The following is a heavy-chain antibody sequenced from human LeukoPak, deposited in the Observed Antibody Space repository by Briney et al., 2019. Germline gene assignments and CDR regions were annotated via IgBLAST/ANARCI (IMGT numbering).Heavy chain of an antibody. Sequence: GGSLRLSCAASGFTFSNYNMNWVRQAPGKGLEWVSYISSSGSTIYYADSVKGRSTISRDNAKNSLYLQMNSLRAEDTAVYYCARESGFRGDAFDIWGQGTMVTVSS. CDR1: GFTFSNYN. D-gene: IGHD3-10*01. J-gene: IGHJ3*02. V-gene: IGHV3-48*04. CDR3: ARESGFRGDAFDI. CDR2: ISSSGSTI.